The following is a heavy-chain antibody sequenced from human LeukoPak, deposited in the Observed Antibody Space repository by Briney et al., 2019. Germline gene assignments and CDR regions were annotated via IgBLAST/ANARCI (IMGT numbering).Heavy chain of an antibody. CDR2: IYTSGST. CDR1: GGSISSGSYY. J-gene: IGHJ6*03. D-gene: IGHD6-6*01. Sequence: SETLSLTCTVSGGSISSGSYYWSWIRQPAGKGLEWIGRIYTSGSTNYNPSLKSRVTISVDTSKNQFSLKLSSVTAADTAVYYCARSKAARSNYYYYYMDVWGKGTTVTVSS. V-gene: IGHV4-61*02. CDR3: ARSKAARSNYYYYYMDV.